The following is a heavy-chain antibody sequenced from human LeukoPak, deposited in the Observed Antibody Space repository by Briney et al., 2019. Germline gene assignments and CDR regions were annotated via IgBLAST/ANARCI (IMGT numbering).Heavy chain of an antibody. Sequence: SETLSLTCTVSGGSISSYYWNWIRQPPGKGLEWIGYIYYSGSTNYNPSLKSRVTISVDTSKNQFSLRLSSVTAADTAVYYCARDLLESRKSWGAFDIWGQGTMVTVSS. CDR2: IYYSGST. V-gene: IGHV4-59*01. J-gene: IGHJ3*02. CDR3: ARDLLESRKSWGAFDI. CDR1: GGSISSYY. D-gene: IGHD2/OR15-2a*01.